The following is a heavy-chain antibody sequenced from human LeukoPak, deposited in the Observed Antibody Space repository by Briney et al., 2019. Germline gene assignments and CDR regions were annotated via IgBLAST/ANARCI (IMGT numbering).Heavy chain of an antibody. CDR3: ARVQQQLLPFDY. V-gene: IGHV4-59*01. J-gene: IGHJ4*02. Sequence: KPSETLSPTFSFPGGSLSCYLWSLIRAPPGEGLEWIGNIYYSGSTNYNPSLKSRVTISVDTSKNQFSLKLSSVTAADTAVYYCARVQQQLLPFDYWGQGILVTVSS. CDR1: GGSLSCYL. D-gene: IGHD6-13*01. CDR2: IYYSGST.